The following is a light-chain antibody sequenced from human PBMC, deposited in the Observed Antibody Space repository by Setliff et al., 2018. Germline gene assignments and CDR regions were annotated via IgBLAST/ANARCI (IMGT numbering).Light chain of an antibody. CDR1: NNDVGAYDY. Sequence: QSVLTQPPSASGSPGQSVTISCSGTNNDVGAYDYVSWYQQHPGKAPKLILSEVTKRPSGVPDRFSGSKSGNTASLTVSGLQAEDEADYYCSSYAESNSWVFGGGTKVTV. CDR2: EVT. V-gene: IGLV2-8*01. CDR3: SSYAESNSWV. J-gene: IGLJ3*02.